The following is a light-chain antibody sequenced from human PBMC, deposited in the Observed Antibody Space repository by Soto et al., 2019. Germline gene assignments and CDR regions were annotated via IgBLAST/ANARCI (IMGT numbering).Light chain of an antibody. J-gene: IGKJ1*01. CDR3: LQYDKWPPWT. Sequence: DIELPQSHDPVSLSPGERFTLSCMVSQSVGGSLAWYRQKPGQAPSLLVYGASTRATGIPARFSGSGSGTEFTLPISSRQSDDFAVYYCLQYDKWPPWTFGQGTKVDI. CDR2: GAS. V-gene: IGKV3-15*01. CDR1: QSVGGS.